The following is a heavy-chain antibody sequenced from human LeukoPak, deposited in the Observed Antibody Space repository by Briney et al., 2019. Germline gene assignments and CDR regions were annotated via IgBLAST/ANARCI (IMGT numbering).Heavy chain of an antibody. CDR2: IRYDGSNK. D-gene: IGHD3-22*01. V-gene: IGHV3-30*02. J-gene: IGHJ4*02. Sequence: GGSLRLSCAASGFTFSSYGMHWVRQAPGKGLEWVAFIRYDGSNKYYADSVKGRFTISRDNSKNTLYLQMNSLRAEDTAVYYCAKDKGYDSTTGLDYWGQGTLVTVSS. CDR3: AKDKGYDSTTGLDY. CDR1: GFTFSSYG.